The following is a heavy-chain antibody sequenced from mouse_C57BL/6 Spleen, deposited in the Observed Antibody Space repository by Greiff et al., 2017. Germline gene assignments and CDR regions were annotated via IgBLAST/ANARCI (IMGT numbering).Heavy chain of an antibody. CDR1: GYTFTSYT. J-gene: IGHJ2*01. Sequence: QVQLKQSGAELARPGASVKMSCKASGYTFTSYTMHWVKQRPGQGLEWIGYINPSSGYTKYNQKFKDKATLTADKSSSTAYMQLSSLTSEDSAVYYWAEVTTVGGYWGQGTTLTVSS. CDR3: AEVTTVGGY. D-gene: IGHD1-1*01. CDR2: INPSSGYT. V-gene: IGHV1-4*01.